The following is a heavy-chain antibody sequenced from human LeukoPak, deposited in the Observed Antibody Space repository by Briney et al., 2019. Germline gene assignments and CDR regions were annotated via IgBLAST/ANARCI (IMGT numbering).Heavy chain of an antibody. V-gene: IGHV3-30*18. D-gene: IGHD3-10*01. CDR3: AKVSSGWSPTRTYCFDY. CDR1: GFTFSSYG. J-gene: IGHJ4*02. Sequence: PGGSLRLSCAASGFTFSSYGMHWVRQAPGKGLEWVAVISYDGSNKYYADSVKGRFTISRDNSKNTLYLQMSSLRAEDTAVYYCAKVSSGWSPTRTYCFDYWGQGTLVTVSS. CDR2: ISYDGSNK.